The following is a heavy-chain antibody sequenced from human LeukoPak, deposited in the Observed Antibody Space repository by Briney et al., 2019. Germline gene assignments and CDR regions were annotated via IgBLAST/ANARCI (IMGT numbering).Heavy chain of an antibody. CDR2: ISSSSSYI. J-gene: IGHJ4*02. CDR3: ARDWVHYYGSGSFH. Sequence: GGSLRLSCAASGFTFSSYSMNWVRQAPGKGLEWVSSISSSSSYIYFADSVKGRFPNSRDDAKNSLYLQTTSLRGEDTAVYYCARDWVHYYGSGSFHWGQGTLVTVSA. V-gene: IGHV3-21*01. CDR1: GFTFSSYS. D-gene: IGHD3-10*01.